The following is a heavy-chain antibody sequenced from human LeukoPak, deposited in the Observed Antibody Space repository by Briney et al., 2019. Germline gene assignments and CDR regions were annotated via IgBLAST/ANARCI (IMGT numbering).Heavy chain of an antibody. D-gene: IGHD3-10*01. V-gene: IGHV4-38-2*02. CDR3: ARDLPSTHGSGSYCLYNWFDP. J-gene: IGHJ5*02. CDR1: GYSISSGYY. Sequence: WETLSLTCTVSGYSISSGYYWGWIRQPPGKGLEWIGSIYHSGSTYYNPSLKSRVTISVDTSKNQFSLKLTSVTAADTAVYYCARDLPSTHGSGSYCLYNWFDPWGQGTLVTVSS. CDR2: IYHSGST.